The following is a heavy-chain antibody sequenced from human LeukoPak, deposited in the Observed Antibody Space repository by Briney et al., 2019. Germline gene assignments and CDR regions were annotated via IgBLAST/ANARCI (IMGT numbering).Heavy chain of an antibody. V-gene: IGHV5-51*01. Sequence: GESLKISWKGSGYNFPNYWIAWVRQMPGKGLEWMGIIYPCDSDTRYSPSFQGQVTISADKSISTAYLQWSSLKASDTAMYYCARRSSSGYFDYWGQGTLVTVSS. CDR3: ARRSSSGYFDY. CDR2: IYPCDSDT. CDR1: GYNFPNYW. D-gene: IGHD6-13*01. J-gene: IGHJ4*02.